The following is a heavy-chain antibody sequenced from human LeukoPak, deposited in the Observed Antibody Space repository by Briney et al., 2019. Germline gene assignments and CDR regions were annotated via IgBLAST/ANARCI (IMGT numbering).Heavy chain of an antibody. V-gene: IGHV3-33*01. CDR3: ARESYGSGSSDFDY. J-gene: IGHJ4*02. D-gene: IGHD3-10*01. CDR1: GFTFSSYG. Sequence: GGSLRLSCAASGFTFSSYGMHWVRQAPGKGLEWVAVIWYDGSNKYYADSVKGRFTISRDNSKNTLYLQMNSLRAEDTAVYYCARESYGSGSSDFDYWGRGTLVTVSS. CDR2: IWYDGSNK.